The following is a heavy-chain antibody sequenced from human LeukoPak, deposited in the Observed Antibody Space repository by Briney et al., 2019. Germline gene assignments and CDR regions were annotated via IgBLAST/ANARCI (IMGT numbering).Heavy chain of an antibody. V-gene: IGHV4-59*01. CDR1: GGSISSYY. Sequence: PSETLSLTCTVSGGSISSYYWSWIRQPPGKGLEWIGYIYYSGSTNYNPSLKSRVTISVDTSKNQFSLKLSSVTAADTAVYYCARGARDSSGYYYYYYYMDVWGKGTRSPSP. CDR3: ARGARDSSGYYYYYYYMDV. J-gene: IGHJ6*03. D-gene: IGHD3-22*01. CDR2: IYYSGST.